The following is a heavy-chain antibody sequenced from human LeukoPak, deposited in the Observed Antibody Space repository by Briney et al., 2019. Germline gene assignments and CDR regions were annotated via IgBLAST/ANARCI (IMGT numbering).Heavy chain of an antibody. J-gene: IGHJ4*02. D-gene: IGHD6-13*01. CDR1: GFTFSSYA. Sequence: PGGSLRLSCAASGFTFSSYAMSWVRQAPGKGLEWVSAISGSGGSTYHADSVKGRFTISRDNSKNTLYLQMNSLRAEDTAVYYCARRIAAAGTYGFDYWGRGTLVTVSS. CDR3: ARRIAAAGTYGFDY. V-gene: IGHV3-23*01. CDR2: ISGSGGST.